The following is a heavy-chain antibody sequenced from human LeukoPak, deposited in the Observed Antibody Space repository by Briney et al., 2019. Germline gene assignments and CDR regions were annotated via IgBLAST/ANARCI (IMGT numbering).Heavy chain of an antibody. CDR1: GGSFSGYY. CDR2: INHRGST. D-gene: IGHD3-10*01. J-gene: IGHJ4*02. V-gene: IGHV4-34*01. Sequence: KTSESLSLTCAVYGGSFSGYYWSWIRQPPGKGLEWIGEINHRGSTNYNPSLKSRVTISVDTSKNQFSLKLSSVTAADTAVYYCARDRRRLLWFGESPLDYWGQGTLVTVSS. CDR3: ARDRRRLLWFGESPLDY.